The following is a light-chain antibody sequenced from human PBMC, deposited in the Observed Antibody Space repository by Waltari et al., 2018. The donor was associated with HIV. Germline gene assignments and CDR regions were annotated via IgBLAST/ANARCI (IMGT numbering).Light chain of an antibody. Sequence: QSALTQPASVSGSLGHSVAISCSASPSAIAVSTPYLAWYQQHAGKPPKLLIYDVNKRPSGVSDRFSGFRSGNMASLTISGLQTDDESIYFCSSYSTTNTFVVFGGGTKVTVL. J-gene: IGLJ2*01. CDR3: SSYSTTNTFVV. CDR1: PSAIAVSTPY. V-gene: IGLV2-14*03. CDR2: DVN.